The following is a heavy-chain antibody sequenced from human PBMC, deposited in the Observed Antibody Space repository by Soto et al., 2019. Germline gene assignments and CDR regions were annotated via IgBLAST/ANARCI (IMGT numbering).Heavy chain of an antibody. J-gene: IGHJ6*02. Sequence: PXGSLRLSCAAAGFTFGNFVMRWVRQTPGKGLDWVSTITESGGDTYYTDSVKGRFTISRDNSKNTLYLQMTSLRAEDTALYYCTRASSDRNHMEVWGPGTTVTVSS. CDR2: ITESGGDT. CDR1: GFTFGNFV. CDR3: TRASSDRNHMEV. V-gene: IGHV3-23*01.